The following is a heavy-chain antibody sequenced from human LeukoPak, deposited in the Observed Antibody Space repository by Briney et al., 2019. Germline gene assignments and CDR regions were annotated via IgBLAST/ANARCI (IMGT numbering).Heavy chain of an antibody. CDR1: GFTFSNYG. Sequence: PGGSLRLSCAASGFTFSNYGMSWVRQAPGKGLEWVSAISGSGGNTYYADSVKGRFTISRDNSKNTLYLQMNSLRAEDTAVYYCAKVGGITMVRGAIDYWGQGTLVTVSS. J-gene: IGHJ4*02. CDR3: AKVGGITMVRGAIDY. CDR2: ISGSGGNT. V-gene: IGHV3-23*01. D-gene: IGHD3-10*01.